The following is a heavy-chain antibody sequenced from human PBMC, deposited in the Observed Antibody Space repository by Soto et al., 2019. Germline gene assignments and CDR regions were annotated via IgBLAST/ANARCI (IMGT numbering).Heavy chain of an antibody. V-gene: IGHV1-18*01. Sequence: QVQLVQSGAEVKKPGASVKVSCKASGYTFTNYGISWVRQAPGQGLEWMGWISAYNGNINYAQKLKGRVTMTTDTXXXXXXXXXXXXXXXXXXXXXXXXXXXXXXXXXNLPXDYYYXGXDVWGX. CDR3: XXXXXXXXXXXNLPXDYYYXGXDV. J-gene: IGHJ6*02. CDR2: ISAYNGNI. CDR1: GYTFTNYG.